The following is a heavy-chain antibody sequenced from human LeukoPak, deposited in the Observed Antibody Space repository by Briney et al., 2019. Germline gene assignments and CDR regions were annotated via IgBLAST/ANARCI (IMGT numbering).Heavy chain of an antibody. CDR3: ARDGYNRYPFDY. Sequence: GGSLRLSCAASGFTFRSYEMNWVRQAPGKVLEWVSYISSSGSTIYYADSVKGRFTISRDNAKNSLYLQMNSLRAEDTAVYYCARDGYNRYPFDYWGQGTLVTVSS. D-gene: IGHD5-24*01. J-gene: IGHJ4*02. CDR1: GFTFRSYE. CDR2: ISSSGSTI. V-gene: IGHV3-48*03.